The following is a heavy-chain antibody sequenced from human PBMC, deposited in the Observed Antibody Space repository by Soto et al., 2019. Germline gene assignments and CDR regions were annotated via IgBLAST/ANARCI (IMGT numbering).Heavy chain of an antibody. D-gene: IGHD3-22*01. V-gene: IGHV1-69*06. CDR2: IIPIFGTT. CDR1: GGTFSSDA. CDR3: ARDRTDSGYYTNWLDP. Sequence: ASVKVSCKASGGTFSSDAITWVRQAPGQGLEWVGRIIPIFGTTNYAQNLQGRVTISADKSTLTSYMELHSLTSDDTALYYCARDRTDSGYYTNWLDPWGQGTQVTVSS. J-gene: IGHJ5*02.